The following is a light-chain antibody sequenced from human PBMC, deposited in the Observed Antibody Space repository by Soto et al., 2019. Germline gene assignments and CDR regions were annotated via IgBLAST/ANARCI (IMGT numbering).Light chain of an antibody. CDR2: SAS. CDR1: QDIKNY. V-gene: IGKV1D-8*01. Sequence: VISMTQSPSLLSASTGDRVTISCRMSQDIKNYLAWYQQRPGKAPALLIYSASTLQNGVPSRFSGSWSGTDFTLAISRLQSEYFATYFCQQYYSVPFTFGPGTKVDV. J-gene: IGKJ3*01. CDR3: QQYYSVPFT.